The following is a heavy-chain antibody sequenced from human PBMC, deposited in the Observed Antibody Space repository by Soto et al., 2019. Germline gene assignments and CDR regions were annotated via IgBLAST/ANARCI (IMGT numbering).Heavy chain of an antibody. D-gene: IGHD3-22*01. J-gene: IGHJ6*02. V-gene: IGHV1-18*01. Sequence: QVQLVQSGSEVKKPGASVKVSCKASGYSFNSYGISWVRQAPGQGLEWLGWISPYDDNTKYAQSLQGRVTMTTATSTRTAYMELRSLSSDATAVYYCARGGYYDSSGSRNYHYYGMDAWGQGTTVTVS. CDR1: GYSFNSYG. CDR3: ARGGYYDSSGSRNYHYYGMDA. CDR2: ISPYDDNT.